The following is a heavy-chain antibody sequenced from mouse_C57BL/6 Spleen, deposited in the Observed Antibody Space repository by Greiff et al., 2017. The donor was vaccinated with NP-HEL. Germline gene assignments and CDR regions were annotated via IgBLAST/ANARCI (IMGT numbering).Heavy chain of an antibody. CDR3: ARSVGSSYVDY. Sequence: VQLQQPGAELVKPGASVKLSCKASGYTFTSYWMHWVKQRPGQGLEWIGEIDPSDSYTNYNQKFKGKSTLTVDKSSSTAYMQLSSLTSEDSAVYYCARSVGSSYVDYWGQGTTLTVSS. V-gene: IGHV1-69*01. CDR1: GYTFTSYW. D-gene: IGHD1-1*01. J-gene: IGHJ2*01. CDR2: IDPSDSYT.